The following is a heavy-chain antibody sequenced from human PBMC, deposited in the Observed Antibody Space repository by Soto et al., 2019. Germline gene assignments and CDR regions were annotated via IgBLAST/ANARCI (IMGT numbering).Heavy chain of an antibody. Sequence: QVTLKESGPVLVKPTETLTLTCTVSGFSLSNARMGVSWIRQPPGKALEWLAHIFSNDEKSYSTSLKSRLTISKDTSKSQVVLTMTNMDPVDTATYYCARTRRHIVVVTAIQNWFDPWGQGTLVTVSS. D-gene: IGHD2-21*02. CDR1: GFSLSNARMG. J-gene: IGHJ5*02. V-gene: IGHV2-26*01. CDR3: ARTRRHIVVVTAIQNWFDP. CDR2: IFSNDEK.